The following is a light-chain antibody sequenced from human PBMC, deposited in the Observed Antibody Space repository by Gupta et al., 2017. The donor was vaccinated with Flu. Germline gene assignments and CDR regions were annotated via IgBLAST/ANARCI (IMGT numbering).Light chain of an antibody. CDR3: SSYTSSNSLV. V-gene: IGLV2-14*01. CDR1: SSDVGRYNY. Sequence: QSALTQPASVSVSPGQSITISCTGPSSDVGRYNYASWYQHHPRNAPKLKSYEVINRPSGVSNRFSGSKSGTAASLTISGLQAEDEADYYCSSYTSSNSLVFGGGTKLTVL. CDR2: EVI. J-gene: IGLJ3*02.